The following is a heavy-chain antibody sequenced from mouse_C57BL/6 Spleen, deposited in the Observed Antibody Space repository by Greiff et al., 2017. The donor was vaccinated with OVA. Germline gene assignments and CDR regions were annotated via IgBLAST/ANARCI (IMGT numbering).Heavy chain of an antibody. V-gene: IGHV1-53*01. CDR3: SRGALFITDY. CDR2: INPSNGGT. D-gene: IGHD1-1*01. CDR1: GYTFTSYW. J-gene: IGHJ2*01. Sequence: QVQLQQPGPELVKPGASVKLSCKASGYTFTSYWMPWVKQRPGQGLEWIGNINPSNGGTNYNEKFKSKATLTVDKSSSTAYMQLCSLTSEDAAVYYCSRGALFITDYWGQGTTLTVSS.